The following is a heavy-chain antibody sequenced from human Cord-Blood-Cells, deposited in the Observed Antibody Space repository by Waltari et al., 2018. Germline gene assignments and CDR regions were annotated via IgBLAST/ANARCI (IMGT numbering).Heavy chain of an antibody. CDR3: ARDLPVWGSRGAFDI. CDR2: TYYRSKWYN. CDR1: GDRVSSTSVA. Sequence: QVQLQQSGPGLVKPSQTLSLTCALSGDRVSSTSVAWNWTRQSSSRGLEWLGRTYYRSKWYNDYAVSVKSRITINPDTSKNQFSLQLNSVTPEDTAVYYCARDLPVWGSRGAFDIWGQGTMVTVSS. J-gene: IGHJ3*02. V-gene: IGHV6-1*01. D-gene: IGHD3-16*01.